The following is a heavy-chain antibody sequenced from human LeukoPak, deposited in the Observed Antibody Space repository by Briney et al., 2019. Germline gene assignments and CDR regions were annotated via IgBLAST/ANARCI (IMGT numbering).Heavy chain of an antibody. V-gene: IGHV3-15*01. Sequence: GGSLRLSCAASGFTFSSYSMNWVRQAPGKGLEWVGRIKSKIEGGTTDYAAPVKGRFTISRDDSKNTLYLQMNSLKIEDTAVYYCSTAPAAVDYWGQGTLVTVSS. D-gene: IGHD6-13*01. CDR1: GFTFSSYS. J-gene: IGHJ4*02. CDR2: IKSKIEGGTT. CDR3: STAPAAVDY.